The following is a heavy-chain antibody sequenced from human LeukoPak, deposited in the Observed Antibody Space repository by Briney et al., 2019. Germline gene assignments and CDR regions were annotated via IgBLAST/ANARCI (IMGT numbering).Heavy chain of an antibody. Sequence: ASVTVSCKASGYTFTGYYMHWLRQAPGQGLEWMGWINPNSGGTNYAQKLQGRVTMTTDTSTSTAYMELRSLRSDDTAVYYCARGEGYCSGGSCYSGGPAYYVFDYWGQGTLVTVSS. D-gene: IGHD2-15*01. V-gene: IGHV1-2*02. CDR3: ARGEGYCSGGSCYSGGPAYYVFDY. CDR1: GYTFTGYY. CDR2: INPNSGGT. J-gene: IGHJ4*02.